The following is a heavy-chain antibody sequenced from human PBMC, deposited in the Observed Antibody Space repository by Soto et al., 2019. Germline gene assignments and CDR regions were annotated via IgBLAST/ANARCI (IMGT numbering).Heavy chain of an antibody. CDR1: GDSVSSNSAA. V-gene: IGHV6-1*01. CDR3: AGTTLHQWYYMDV. CDR2: TYYRSRWYN. D-gene: IGHD1-7*01. J-gene: IGHJ6*03. Sequence: SQTLSLTCAISGDSVSSNSAAWNWIRLSPSRGLEWLARTYYRSRWYNDYAVSVRSRITVNPDTSKNQFSLQLTSVTPEDTAVYYWAGTTLHQWYYMDVWGKGTTVTVSS.